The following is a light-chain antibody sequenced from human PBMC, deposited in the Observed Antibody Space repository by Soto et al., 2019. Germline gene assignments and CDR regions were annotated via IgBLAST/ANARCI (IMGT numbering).Light chain of an antibody. V-gene: IGKV1-5*03. CDR2: KAS. Sequence: DIQMTQSPSTLSASVGDRVTITCRASQSISSWLDWYQQKPGKAPKLLIYKASSLESGVPSRFSGSGSGTEFTLTISSLQPDDFATYYCQQYNSYPWTFVQGTKVDIK. CDR1: QSISSW. J-gene: IGKJ1*01. CDR3: QQYNSYPWT.